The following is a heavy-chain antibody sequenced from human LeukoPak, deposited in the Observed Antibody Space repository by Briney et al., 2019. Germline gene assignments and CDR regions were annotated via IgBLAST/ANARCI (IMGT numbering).Heavy chain of an antibody. CDR3: AKGSPLLRYFVE. D-gene: IGHD3-9*01. CDR2: IWYDGSNK. Sequence: PGRSLRLSCAASGFTFSSYGMHWVRQAPGKGLGWVALIWYDGSNKYYADSVKGRFTISRDNSKNTLYLQMNSLRAEDTAVYYCAKGSPLLRYFVEWGQGTLVTVSS. CDR1: GFTFSSYG. V-gene: IGHV3-33*06. J-gene: IGHJ4*02.